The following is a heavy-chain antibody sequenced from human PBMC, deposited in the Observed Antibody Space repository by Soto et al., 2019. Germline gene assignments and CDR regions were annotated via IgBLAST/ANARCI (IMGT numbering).Heavy chain of an antibody. Sequence: EVQLVESEGGLVQPGGSLSVTCAASGFTFSSYWMRWVRQAPGKGLVWVSRINSYGSSTSYADSVKGRFTISRDNAKNTMYLQMNSLRAEDTAVYYGARVLEDPRDTAAACTWAYYYYGMDVWGQGTTVTVSS. D-gene: IGHD6-13*01. V-gene: IGHV3-74*01. CDR1: GFTFSSYW. CDR3: ARVLEDPRDTAAACTWAYYYYGMDV. CDR2: INSYGSST. J-gene: IGHJ6*02.